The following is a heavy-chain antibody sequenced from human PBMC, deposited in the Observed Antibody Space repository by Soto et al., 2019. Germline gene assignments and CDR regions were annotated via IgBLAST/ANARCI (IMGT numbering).Heavy chain of an antibody. CDR1: GFTFSGYW. V-gene: IGHV3-74*01. Sequence: EVQLVESGGGLVQPGGSLRLSCAASGFTFSGYWLHWVRQAPGKGLVWLSRINSDGSSTNYADSVKGRFTISRDNAKSTLYLQLNSVRAEDTAVYYCARKGAVAGFGYWGQGTLVTVSS. CDR2: INSDGSST. D-gene: IGHD6-19*01. J-gene: IGHJ4*02. CDR3: ARKGAVAGFGY.